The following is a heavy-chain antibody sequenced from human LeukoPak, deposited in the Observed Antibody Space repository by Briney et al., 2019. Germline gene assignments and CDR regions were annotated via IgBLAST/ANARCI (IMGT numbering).Heavy chain of an antibody. CDR2: IGGSGGST. CDR3: ASPDYYGSGSYYAVYHYGMDV. Sequence: PGGSLRLSCAVSGFTFRSHVMSWVRQAPGKGLEWVSAIGGSGGSTYYYADSVQGRFTISRDNSKNTLYLQINRLRAEDTAVYYCASPDYYGSGSYYAVYHYGMDVWGQGTTVTVSS. CDR1: GFTFRSHV. D-gene: IGHD3-10*01. J-gene: IGHJ6*02. V-gene: IGHV3-23*01.